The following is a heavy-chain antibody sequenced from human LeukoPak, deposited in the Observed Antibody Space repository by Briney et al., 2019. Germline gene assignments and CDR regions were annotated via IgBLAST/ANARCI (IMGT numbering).Heavy chain of an antibody. D-gene: IGHD3-10*01. CDR2: ITSGGNT. Sequence: GGSLRLSCAASGFNFSSYDMNWVRQAPGKGLEWVSTITSGGNTYYADSVTGRCSISRDNSKNTLYLQMNSLRAEDTAVYYCAKDNTMIRGIIYYGMDVWGQGTTVTV. CDR1: GFNFSSYD. V-gene: IGHV3-23*01. J-gene: IGHJ6*02. CDR3: AKDNTMIRGIIYYGMDV.